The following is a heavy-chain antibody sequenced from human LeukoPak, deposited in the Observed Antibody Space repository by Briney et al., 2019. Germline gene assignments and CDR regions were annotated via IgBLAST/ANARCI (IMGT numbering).Heavy chain of an antibody. J-gene: IGHJ4*02. CDR1: GISLSNYA. CDR3: AKRVVVIRGILVIGYHQETYHYDF. CDR2: ISEKGGST. Sequence: GGSLRLSCVVSGISLSNYAMTWVRQPPGKGLEWVSYISEKGGSTTYADSVKGRFTISRDTSLNTLYLQMNNLRAEDTAVYFCAKRVVVIRGILVIGYHQETYHYDFWGQGVLVTVSS. V-gene: IGHV3-23*01. D-gene: IGHD3-10*01.